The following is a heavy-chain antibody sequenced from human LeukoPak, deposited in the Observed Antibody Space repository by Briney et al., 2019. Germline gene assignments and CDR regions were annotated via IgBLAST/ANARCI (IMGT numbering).Heavy chain of an antibody. CDR2: IIPIFGTA. D-gene: IGHD5-24*01. V-gene: IGHV1-69*06. CDR3: ASRLGYNYEDFDY. J-gene: IGHJ4*02. CDR1: GGTFNNYT. Sequence: GASVKVSCKASGGTFNNYTISWVRQAPGQGLEWMGGIIPIFGTANYAQKFQGRVTITADKSTSTAYMELSSLRSEDTAVYYCASRLGYNYEDFDYWGQGTLVTVSS.